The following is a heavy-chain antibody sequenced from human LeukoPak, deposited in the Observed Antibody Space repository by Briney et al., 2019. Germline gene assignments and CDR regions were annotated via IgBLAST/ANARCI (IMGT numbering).Heavy chain of an antibody. D-gene: IGHD2-2*01. CDR1: GFTFSSYW. CDR3: ARDPRYCGDTSCWPYNWLDP. CDR2: INSDGSST. Sequence: GGSLRLSCAASGFTFSSYWMHWVRQAPGKGLVWVSRINSDGSSTNCADSVKGRFTISRDNAKNTLYLQMNSLRVEDTAVYYCARDPRYCGDTSCWPYNWLDPWGQGTLVTVSS. V-gene: IGHV3-74*01. J-gene: IGHJ5*02.